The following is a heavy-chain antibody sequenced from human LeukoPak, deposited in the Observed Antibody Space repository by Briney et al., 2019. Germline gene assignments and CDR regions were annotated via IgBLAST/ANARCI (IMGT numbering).Heavy chain of an antibody. J-gene: IGHJ4*02. CDR1: GGSFSGYY. Sequence: SETLSLTCAVYGGSFSGYYWSWIRQPPGKGLEWIGEINHSGSTNYNPSLKSRVTISVDTSKNQFSLKLSSVTAADTAVYYCARANYGDYPIDYWGQGTLVPVSS. CDR2: INHSGST. V-gene: IGHV4-34*01. CDR3: ARANYGDYPIDY. D-gene: IGHD4-17*01.